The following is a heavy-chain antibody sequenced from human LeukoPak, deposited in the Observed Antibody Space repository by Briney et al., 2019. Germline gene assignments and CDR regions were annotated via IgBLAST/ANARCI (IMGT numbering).Heavy chain of an antibody. J-gene: IGHJ4*02. CDR3: AKLTMITFGGVIEYFDY. D-gene: IGHD3-16*02. Sequence: PGGSLRLSCAASGFTFSRHGMHWVRQAPGKGLERVAFMRNDASDKYYADSVKGRFTISRDNSKNTLYLQMNSLRAEDTAVYYCAKLTMITFGGVIEYFDYWGQGTLVTVSS. V-gene: IGHV3-30*02. CDR1: GFTFSRHG. CDR2: MRNDASDK.